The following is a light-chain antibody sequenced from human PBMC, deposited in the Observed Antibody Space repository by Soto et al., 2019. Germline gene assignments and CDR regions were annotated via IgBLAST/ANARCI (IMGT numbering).Light chain of an antibody. CDR3: GSWDSSLSADV. Sequence: QSGLTQPPSGSAAPGQKVTISCSGSSSNIGGNSVSWYQQLPGTAPKLLIYDDNKRPSGIPDRFSGSKSGTSATLGITGFQTGDEADYYCGSWDSSLSADVFGTGTKVTVL. CDR1: SSNIGGNS. CDR2: DDN. J-gene: IGLJ1*01. V-gene: IGLV1-51*01.